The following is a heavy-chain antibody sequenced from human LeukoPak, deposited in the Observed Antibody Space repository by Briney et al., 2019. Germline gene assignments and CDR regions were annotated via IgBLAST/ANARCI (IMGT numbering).Heavy chain of an antibody. Sequence: QPGGSLRLSCAASGFTFSSYEMNWVRQAPGKGLEWVSYISSSGSTIYYADSVKGRFTISRENAKNSLYLQMNSLRAGDTAIYYCVRGTCYDGSGYPDYWGQGTLVTVSS. CDR2: ISSSGSTI. CDR3: VRGTCYDGSGYPDY. J-gene: IGHJ4*02. D-gene: IGHD3-22*01. CDR1: GFTFSSYE. V-gene: IGHV3-48*03.